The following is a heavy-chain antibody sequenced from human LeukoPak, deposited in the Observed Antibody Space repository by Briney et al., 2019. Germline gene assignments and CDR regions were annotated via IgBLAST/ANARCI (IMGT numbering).Heavy chain of an antibody. CDR3: AREDIVVVPAAIYWYFDL. J-gene: IGHJ2*01. Sequence: SETLSLTCTVSGGSSSSGSYYWSWIRQPAGKGLEWIGRIYTSGSTNYNPSLKSRVTISVDTSKNQFSLKLSSVTAADTAVYYCAREDIVVVPAAIYWYFDLWGRGTLVTVSS. V-gene: IGHV4-61*02. CDR2: IYTSGST. CDR1: GGSSSSGSYY. D-gene: IGHD2-2*01.